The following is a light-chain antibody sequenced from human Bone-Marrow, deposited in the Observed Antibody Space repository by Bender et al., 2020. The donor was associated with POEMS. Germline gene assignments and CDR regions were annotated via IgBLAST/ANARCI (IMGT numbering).Light chain of an antibody. Sequence: QSVLTQPPSASGTPGQRVTISCSGSSSNIGGNAVNWWQQLPGTAPKLLIYGNDQRASGVPERFSGSKCGTSASLAITGLQTESETDYFCSAWDGILYSWVFGGGSELTVL. V-gene: IGLV1-44*01. CDR2: GND. CDR1: SSNIGGNA. CDR3: SAWDGILYSWV. J-gene: IGLJ3*02.